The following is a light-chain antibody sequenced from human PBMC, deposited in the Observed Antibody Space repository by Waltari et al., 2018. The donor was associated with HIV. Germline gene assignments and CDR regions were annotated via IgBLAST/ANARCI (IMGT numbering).Light chain of an antibody. V-gene: IGKV1-39*01. CDR3: QQSYSTPLT. CDR2: AAS. Sequence: DIQMTQPPSSLSASVGDRVPITCRASQRISSYLNWYQQKPGKAPKLLIYAASSLQSGVPSRFSGSGSGTDVTLTISSLQPEDFATYYCQQSYSTPLTFGGGTKVEIK. CDR1: QRISSY. J-gene: IGKJ4*01.